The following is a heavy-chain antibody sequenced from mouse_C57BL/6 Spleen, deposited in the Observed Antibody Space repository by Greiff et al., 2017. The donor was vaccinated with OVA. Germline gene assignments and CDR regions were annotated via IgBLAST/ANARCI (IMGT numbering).Heavy chain of an antibody. J-gene: IGHJ3*01. D-gene: IGHD3-2*02. Sequence: VMLVESGPGLVQPSQSLSITCTVSGFSLTSYGVHWVRQSPGKGLEWLGVIWSGGSTDYNAAFISRLSISKDNSKSQVFFKMNSLQADDTAIYYCARDTDSSGYVFAYWGQGTLVTVSA. CDR3: ARDTDSSGYVFAY. CDR1: GFSLTSYG. CDR2: IWSGGST. V-gene: IGHV2-2*01.